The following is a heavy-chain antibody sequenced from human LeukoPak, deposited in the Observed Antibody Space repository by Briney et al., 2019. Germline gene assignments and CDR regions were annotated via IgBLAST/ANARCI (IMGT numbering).Heavy chain of an antibody. V-gene: IGHV1-2*06. CDR2: INPNRGGT. J-gene: IGHJ6*02. CDR1: GYTFTGYY. D-gene: IGHD2-2*01. CDR3: ASTPKVPCIIINYGMDV. Sequence: ASVKVSCKASGYTFTGYYMHWVRQAPGQGLEWMGRINPNRGGTNYAQKFQGRVTMTRDTSISTAYMELSRLRSDGTAVYYSASTPKVPCIIINYGMDVWGQGTTVTVSS.